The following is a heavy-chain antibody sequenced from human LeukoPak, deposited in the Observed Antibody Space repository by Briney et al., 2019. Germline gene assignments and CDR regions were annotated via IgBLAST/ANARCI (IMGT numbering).Heavy chain of an antibody. CDR1: GGSISSSSHY. D-gene: IGHD3-22*01. CDR2: IYYSGST. Sequence: SETLSLTCSVSGGSISSSSHYWDWIRQPPGEGLEWIGSIYYSGSTYYNPSLKSRVTISVDTSKNQFSLELSSVTAADTAVYYCASNYYDSSGYPYYFDYWGQGTLVTVSS. J-gene: IGHJ4*02. V-gene: IGHV4-39*01. CDR3: ASNYYDSSGYPYYFDY.